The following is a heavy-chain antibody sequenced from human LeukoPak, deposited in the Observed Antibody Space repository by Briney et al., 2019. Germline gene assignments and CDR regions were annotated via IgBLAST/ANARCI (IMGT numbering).Heavy chain of an antibody. D-gene: IGHD5-24*01. J-gene: IGHJ4*02. CDR1: GFTVSNNY. CDR3: ARGDGYNFFDC. V-gene: IGHV3-66*01. CDR2: IYRVGST. Sequence: GGSLRLSCAASGFTVSNNYMSWVRPAPGKRLEWVSVIYRVGSTYYADSVKGRFTISRDNSKNTLYLQMNSLRAEDTAMYYCARGDGYNFFDCWGQGVLVTVSS.